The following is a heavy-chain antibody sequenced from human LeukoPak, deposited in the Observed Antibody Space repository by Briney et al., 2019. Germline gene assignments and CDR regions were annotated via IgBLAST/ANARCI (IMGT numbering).Heavy chain of an antibody. D-gene: IGHD3-9*01. CDR3: AHRFYDILTDYYDVFDI. Sequence: KGSGPTLVNPAQTLTLTCTLSGFSLSTSGVGVGWIRQPSGKALEWLALIYWDDDKRYNPSLRSRLTITKDTSKNQVVLTMTNMDPVDTATYYCAHRFYDILTDYYDVFDIWGQGTMVTVSS. J-gene: IGHJ3*02. CDR2: IYWDDDK. CDR1: GFSLSTSGVG. V-gene: IGHV2-5*02.